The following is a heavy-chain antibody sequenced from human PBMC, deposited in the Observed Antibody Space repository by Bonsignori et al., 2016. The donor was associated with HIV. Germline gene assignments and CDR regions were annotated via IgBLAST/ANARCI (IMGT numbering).Heavy chain of an antibody. CDR1: GGSLSGYY. J-gene: IGHJ4*02. V-gene: IGHV4-34*01. CDR3: ARGLNLVRGVIGSTPPDY. CDR2: VNHVGIT. D-gene: IGHD3-10*01. Sequence: SETLSLTCAVYGGSLSGYYWNWIRQSPGRGLEWIGEVNHVGITKYNPSLMSRLTISVDTSQNQFSLKLTSVTAADTAVYYCARGLNLVRGVIGSTPPDYWGQGKGVTVSS.